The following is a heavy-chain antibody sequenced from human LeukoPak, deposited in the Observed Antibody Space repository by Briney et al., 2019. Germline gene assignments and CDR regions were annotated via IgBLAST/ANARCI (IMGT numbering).Heavy chain of an antibody. CDR1: GFTFSSYA. J-gene: IGHJ4*02. CDR3: AKDLSYALDY. Sequence: GGSLRLSCAASGFTFSSYAMSWVRQAPGKGLEWVSAITGSGDRTYYADSVKGRFTISRDNSKNTLFLQMNSPRAEDTAVYYCAKDLSYALDYWGQGTLVTVSS. D-gene: IGHD2-2*01. V-gene: IGHV3-23*01. CDR2: ITGSGDRT.